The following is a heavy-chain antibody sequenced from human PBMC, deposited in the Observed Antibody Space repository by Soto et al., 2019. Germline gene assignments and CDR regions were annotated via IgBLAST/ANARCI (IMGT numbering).Heavy chain of an antibody. V-gene: IGHV4-39*01. D-gene: IGHD3-10*01. Sequence: SETLSLTCTVSGGSISSSSYYWGWIRQPPGKGLEWIGSIYYSGSTYYNPSLKSRVTISVETSKNQFSLKLSSVTAADTAVYYCARLRAISPRNYWGQGTLVTVSS. CDR2: IYYSGST. CDR3: ARLRAISPRNY. CDR1: GGSISSSSYY. J-gene: IGHJ4*02.